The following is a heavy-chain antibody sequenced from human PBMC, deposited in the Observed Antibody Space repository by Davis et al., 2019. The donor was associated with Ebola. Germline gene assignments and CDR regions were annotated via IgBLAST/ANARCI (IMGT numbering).Heavy chain of an antibody. CDR2: IYYSGST. V-gene: IGHV4-59*08. CDR3: ARSYGAAPFDY. Sequence: MPSETLSLTCTVSGGSISPYYWSWIRQPPGKGLEWIGYIYYSGSTKYNLSLKGRVAISVDTSKNQFSLKLSSVTAADTAVYYCARSYGAAPFDYWGQGTLVTVSS. CDR1: GGSISPYY. J-gene: IGHJ4*02. D-gene: IGHD4/OR15-4a*01.